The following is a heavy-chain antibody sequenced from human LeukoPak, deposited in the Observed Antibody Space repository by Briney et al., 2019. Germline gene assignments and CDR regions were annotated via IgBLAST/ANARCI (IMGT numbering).Heavy chain of an antibody. D-gene: IGHD3-22*01. Sequence: SVKVSCKTSGYIFTDYAIVWVRQAPGQGLKWIGWVGTYDGKTNYAQEVQDRVTMTTDTSASTAYVELRSLTSDDTALYYCAKLMDNNYDGSAFDYWGQGTLVTVSS. V-gene: IGHV1-18*01. CDR2: VGTYDGKT. J-gene: IGHJ4*02. CDR1: GYIFTDYA. CDR3: AKLMDNNYDGSAFDY.